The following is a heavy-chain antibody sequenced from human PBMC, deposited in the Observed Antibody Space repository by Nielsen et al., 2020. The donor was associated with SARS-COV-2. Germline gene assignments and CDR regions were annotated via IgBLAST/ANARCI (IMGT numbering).Heavy chain of an antibody. V-gene: IGHV3-73*01. CDR3: SRVAAGAFDI. CDR2: IRSYANEYAT. Sequence: GESLKISCVASGFTFSGSAMHWVRQASGKGLEWLGRIRSYANEYATAYAASVKGRFTISRDDSKSIIYLQMSSLKTEDTAVYYCSRVAAGAFDIWGQGTMVTVSS. J-gene: IGHJ3*02. D-gene: IGHD6-25*01. CDR1: GFTFSGSA.